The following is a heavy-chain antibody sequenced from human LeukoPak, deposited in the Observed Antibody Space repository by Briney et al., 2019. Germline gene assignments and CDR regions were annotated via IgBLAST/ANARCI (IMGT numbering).Heavy chain of an antibody. J-gene: IGHJ4*02. CDR1: GFTFSSYW. V-gene: IGHV3-7*01. CDR2: IKEDGSAK. Sequence: GGSLRLSCAASGFTFSSYWMSWVRQAPGKGLEWVANIKEDGSAKYYVDSVKGRFTISRDNAKNSLYLQMDNLSAEDTAVYYCVRDSPGYGAYDFDWGQGTLVTVSS. D-gene: IGHD5-12*01. CDR3: VRDSPGYGAYDFD.